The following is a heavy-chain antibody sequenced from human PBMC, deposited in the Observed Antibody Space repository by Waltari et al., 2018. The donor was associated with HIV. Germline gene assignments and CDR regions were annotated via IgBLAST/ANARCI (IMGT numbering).Heavy chain of an antibody. CDR3: AKGRGSYRLNYFDQ. CDR1: GFTFSAYA. CDR2: ISYSGIT. J-gene: IGHJ4*02. V-gene: IGHV3-23*01. D-gene: IGHD3-16*02. Sequence: EVHLLASGGGLVQPGGPLRLSCAASGFTFSAYAIFWVRQSPGRGREWVSGISYSGITYYTDSVKGRFTISRDNSKDTLYLQINSLRVEDAAIYYCAKGRGSYRLNYFDQWGRGTLVTVSS.